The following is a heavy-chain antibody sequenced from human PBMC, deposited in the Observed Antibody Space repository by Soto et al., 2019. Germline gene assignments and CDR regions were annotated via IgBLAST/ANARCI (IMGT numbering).Heavy chain of an antibody. J-gene: IGHJ6*02. V-gene: IGHV3-33*01. CDR3: ARDSPMAVAGPDVPSGMDV. Sequence: QVQLVESGGGVVQPGRSLRLSCAASGFTFSSYGMHWVRQAPGKGLEWVAVIWYDGSNKYYADSVKGRFTISRDNSKNTLSLQMNSLSAEDTAVYYCARDSPMAVAGPDVPSGMDVWGQGTTVTVSS. D-gene: IGHD6-19*01. CDR1: GFTFSSYG. CDR2: IWYDGSNK.